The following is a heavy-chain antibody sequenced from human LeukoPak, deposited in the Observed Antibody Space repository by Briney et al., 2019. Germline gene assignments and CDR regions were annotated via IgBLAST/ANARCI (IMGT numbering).Heavy chain of an antibody. CDR2: IYYSGST. D-gene: IGHD7-27*01. V-gene: IGHV4-59*01. CDR1: GGSTSSYY. CDR3: ARSPWGAGTELDY. Sequence: SETLSLTCTVSGGSTSSYYWSWIRQPPGKGLEWIGYIYYSGSTNYNPSLKSRVTISVDTSKNQFSLKLSSVTAADTAVYYCARSPWGAGTELDYWGQGTLVTVSS. J-gene: IGHJ4*02.